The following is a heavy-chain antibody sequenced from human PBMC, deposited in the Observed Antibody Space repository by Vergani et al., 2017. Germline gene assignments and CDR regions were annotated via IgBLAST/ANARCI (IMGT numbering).Heavy chain of an antibody. CDR2: IYVSGIT. CDR3: ARTGIAAAGTFDY. V-gene: IGHV4-61*02. D-gene: IGHD6-13*01. CDR1: GASINNDFYY. J-gene: IGHJ4*02. Sequence: QVQLQESGPGLVKPSQTLSLTCTVSGASINNDFYYWHWIRQPAGKGLEWIGRIYVSGITDYNSSLQSRVSMSVDTSKNQFSLKLSSVTAVDTAVYYCARTGIAAAGTFDYWGQGTLVTVSS.